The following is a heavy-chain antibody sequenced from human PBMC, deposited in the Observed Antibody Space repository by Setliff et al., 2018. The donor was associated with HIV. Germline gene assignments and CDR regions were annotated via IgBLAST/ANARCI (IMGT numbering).Heavy chain of an antibody. CDR2: IYTSGST. CDR1: GGSISSGSYY. D-gene: IGHD6-13*01. Sequence: PSETLSLTCTVSGGSISSGSYYWSWIRQPAGKGLEWIGRIYTSGSTNYNPSLKSRVTISVDMSKNQFSLKLSSVTAADTAVYYCARDPDSSSFTSDYWGQGTLVTVSS. CDR3: ARDPDSSSFTSDY. J-gene: IGHJ4*02. V-gene: IGHV4-61*02.